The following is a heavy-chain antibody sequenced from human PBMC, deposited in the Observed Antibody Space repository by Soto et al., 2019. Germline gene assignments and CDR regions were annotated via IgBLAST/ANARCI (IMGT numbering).Heavy chain of an antibody. D-gene: IGHD3-10*01. CDR1: GFTFSDYY. CDR3: ARSSGSYWWEFDY. CDR2: ISSSGNYA. V-gene: IGHV3-11*06. J-gene: IGHJ4*02. Sequence: QVHLVESGGGLVQPAGSLRLSCAASGFTFSDYYMSWIRQAPGKGLEWISYISSSGNYADYADSMKGRFSISRDNAKNSLYLQVHSLRAEDTAVYYCARSSGSYWWEFDYWGQGTLVTVSS.